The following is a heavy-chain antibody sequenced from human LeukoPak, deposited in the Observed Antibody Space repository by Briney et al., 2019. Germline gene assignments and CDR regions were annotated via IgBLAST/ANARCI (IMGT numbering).Heavy chain of an antibody. J-gene: IGHJ3*02. CDR1: GFTFSNYF. CDR3: ATSRYCSGGDCYSLAFDI. CDR2: ISRTGGTT. Sequence: GGSLRLSCAASGFTFSNYFMHWVRQAPGKGLEYFSAISRTGGTTYYTNSVKGRFTISRDNSKNTLYLQVGSLRAEDMAVYYCATSRYCSGGDCYSLAFDIWGQGTMVTVSS. D-gene: IGHD2-15*01. V-gene: IGHV3-64*01.